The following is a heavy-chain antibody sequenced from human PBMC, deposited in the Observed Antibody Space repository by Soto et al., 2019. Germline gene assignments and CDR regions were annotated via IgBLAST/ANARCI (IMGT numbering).Heavy chain of an antibody. CDR1: GFTFSSYA. CDR2: ISGGGETT. CDR3: AFISGSGSYYFDY. V-gene: IGHV3-23*01. Sequence: EVQLLESGGGLVQPGGSLRLSCAASGFTFSSYAMWWVRQAPGKGLECVSAISGGGETTYYADSVKGGFTISRDNSKNTLYLQRNSLTAEDTAVYYCAFISGSGSYYFDYWGQGTLVTVSS. D-gene: IGHD3-10*01. J-gene: IGHJ4*02.